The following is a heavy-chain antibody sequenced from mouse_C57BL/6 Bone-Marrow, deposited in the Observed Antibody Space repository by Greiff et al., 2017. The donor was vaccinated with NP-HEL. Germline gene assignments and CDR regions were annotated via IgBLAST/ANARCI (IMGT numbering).Heavy chain of an antibody. CDR2: IWSGGST. CDR3: ARKGAVVEGDYFDY. D-gene: IGHD1-1*01. CDR1: GFTFSDYG. J-gene: IGHJ2*01. V-gene: IGHV2-2*01. Sequence: VQGVESGGGLVKPGGSLKLSCAASGFTFSDYGMHWVRQAPEKGLEWLGVIWSGGSTDYNAAFISRLSISKDNSKSQVFFKMNSLQADDTAIYYCARKGAVVEGDYFDYWGQGTTLTVSS.